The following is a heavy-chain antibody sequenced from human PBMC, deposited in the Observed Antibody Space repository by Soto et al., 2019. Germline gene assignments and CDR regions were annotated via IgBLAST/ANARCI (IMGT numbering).Heavy chain of an antibody. J-gene: IGHJ4*02. CDR1: GFTFSSYA. V-gene: IGHV3-23*01. CDR2: ISGSGSTI. Sequence: GGSLRLSCAASGFTFSSYAVSWVRQAPGKGAEWISSISGSGSTIYYADSVKGRFTISRDNSKNTLYLQMSSLRAEDTAVYYCAKVFYYNDSSGYYYFDYWGQGTLVTVSS. D-gene: IGHD3-22*01. CDR3: AKVFYYNDSSGYYYFDY.